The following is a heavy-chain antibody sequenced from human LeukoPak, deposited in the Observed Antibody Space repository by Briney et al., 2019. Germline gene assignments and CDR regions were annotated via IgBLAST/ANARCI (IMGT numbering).Heavy chain of an antibody. CDR3: ARDLMYSSGRGDYYYGMDV. J-gene: IGHJ6*04. V-gene: IGHV3-64*01. Sequence: GGSLRLSCAASGFTFSSYAMHWVRQAPGKGLEYVSAISSNGGSTYYANSVKGRFTISRDNSKNTLYLQMNSLRAEDTAVYYCARDLMYSSGRGDYYYGMDVWGKGTTVTVSS. CDR1: GFTFSSYA. CDR2: ISSNGGST. D-gene: IGHD6-19*01.